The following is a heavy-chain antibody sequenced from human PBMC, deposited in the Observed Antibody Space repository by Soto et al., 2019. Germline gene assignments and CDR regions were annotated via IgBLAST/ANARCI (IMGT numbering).Heavy chain of an antibody. CDR2: ISGSGGRT. V-gene: IGHV3-23*01. CDR1: GVTFSSFA. D-gene: IGHD3-3*01. CDR3: AKAETSDFWSGLHFDS. J-gene: IGHJ4*02. Sequence: PGGSLRLSCVASGVTFSSFAMSWVRQAPGKGLEWVSTISGSGGRTYYADSVKGRLTISRDNSKNTLSLHINSLRAEDTAVYYCAKAETSDFWSGLHFDSWGQGTLVTVSS.